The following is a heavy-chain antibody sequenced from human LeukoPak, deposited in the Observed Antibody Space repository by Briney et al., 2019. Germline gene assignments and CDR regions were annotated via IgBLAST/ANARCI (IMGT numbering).Heavy chain of an antibody. J-gene: IGHJ4*02. CDR1: GFTFDDYG. CDR3: AREFPIDTMIVVDVPYYFDY. V-gene: IGHV3-20*04. CDR2: INWNGGST. D-gene: IGHD3-22*01. Sequence: GGSLRLSCAASGFTFDDYGMSWVRQAPGKGLEWVSGINWNGGSTGYADSVKGRFTNSRDNAKNSLYLQMNSLRAEDTALYYCAREFPIDTMIVVDVPYYFDYWGRGTLVTVSS.